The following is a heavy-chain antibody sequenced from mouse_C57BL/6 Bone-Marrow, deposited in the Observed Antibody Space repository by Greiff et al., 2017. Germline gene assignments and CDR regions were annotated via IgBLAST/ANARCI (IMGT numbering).Heavy chain of an antibody. CDR2: ISYDGSN. CDR3: ARASYGYRFAY. J-gene: IGHJ3*01. Sequence: EVQLQESGPGLVKPSQSLSLTCSVTGYSITSGYYWNWIRQFPGNKLEWMGYISYDGSNNYNPPLKNRISITLDTSKNQFFLKLNSVTTEDTATYYCARASYGYRFAYWGQGTLVTVSA. D-gene: IGHD2-9*01. CDR1: GYSITSGYY. V-gene: IGHV3-6*01.